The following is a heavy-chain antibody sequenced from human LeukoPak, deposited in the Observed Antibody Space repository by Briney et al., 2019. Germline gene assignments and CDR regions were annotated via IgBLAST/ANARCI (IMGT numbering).Heavy chain of an antibody. CDR1: GFTFSSYW. CDR2: IESNGLA. J-gene: IGHJ5*01. CDR3: ARAVTYFYGSVTYDWFES. D-gene: IGHD3-10*01. Sequence: PGGSLRLSCAASGFTFSSYWMHWVRQTPWKGLMWVSRIESNGLALYADFVRDRFTISRDNAKNTVYLQMNSLRADDTAMYYCARAVTYFYGSVTYDWFESWGQGTLVTVSS. V-gene: IGHV3-74*01.